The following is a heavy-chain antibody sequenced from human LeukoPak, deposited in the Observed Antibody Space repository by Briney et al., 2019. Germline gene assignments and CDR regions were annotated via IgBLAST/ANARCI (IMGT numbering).Heavy chain of an antibody. J-gene: IGHJ4*02. CDR1: GFSFGRHW. Sequence: GGSLRLSCAASGFSFGRHWMNWVRQAPGKGLEWVANIRQDGSEKNYVDSVKGRFTIFRDNAKNSLFLQMDSLRAEDTAVYYCAGGAGWLIDYWGQGTLVTVSS. D-gene: IGHD3-16*01. V-gene: IGHV3-7*03. CDR3: AGGAGWLIDY. CDR2: IRQDGSEK.